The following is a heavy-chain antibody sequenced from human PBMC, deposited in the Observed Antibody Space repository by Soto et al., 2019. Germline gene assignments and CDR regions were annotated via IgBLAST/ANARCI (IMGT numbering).Heavy chain of an antibody. CDR3: ARLWELLDYYFGMDV. V-gene: IGHV1-2*02. D-gene: IGHD1-26*01. CDR2: INPNSGGT. J-gene: IGHJ6*02. CDR1: GYTFTGYY. Sequence: ASVKVSCKASGYTFTGYYMHWVRQAPGQGLEWMGWINPNSGGTNYAQKFQGRVTMTRDTSISTAYMELSRLRSDDTAVYYCARLWELLDYYFGMDVWRQGTTVTVSS.